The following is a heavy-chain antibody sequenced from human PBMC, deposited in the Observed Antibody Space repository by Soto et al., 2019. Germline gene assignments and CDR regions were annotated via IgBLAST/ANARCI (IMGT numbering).Heavy chain of an antibody. D-gene: IGHD2-15*01. CDR2: VSIGGST. V-gene: IGHV3-23*01. Sequence: DVQLLESGGGLVQPEGSLRLSCAASGFTFSSYAMGWVRQGPGKGLEWVAVVSIGGSTHYADSVRGPFTISRDNSKNTLSLQMNSLTAEDTAVYFCAKRRGAGGHFDYWGQGALVTVSS. J-gene: IGHJ4*02. CDR1: GFTFSSYA. CDR3: AKRRGAGGHFDY.